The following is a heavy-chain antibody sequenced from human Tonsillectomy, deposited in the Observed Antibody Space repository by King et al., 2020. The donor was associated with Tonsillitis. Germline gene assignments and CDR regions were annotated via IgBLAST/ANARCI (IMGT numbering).Heavy chain of an antibody. CDR1: GYTFTNYD. CDR2: MDPSSGDA. V-gene: IGHV1-8*02. J-gene: IGHJ4*02. CDR3: ARGVDF. Sequence: QVQLVESGAEVKKPGASVKVSCKASGYTFTNYDINWARQGAGQGLEWMGWMDPSSGDADYSQKFQGRVAMTRNTSISTAYMELRSLRSEDTAVYYCARGVDFWGQGTLVTVSS.